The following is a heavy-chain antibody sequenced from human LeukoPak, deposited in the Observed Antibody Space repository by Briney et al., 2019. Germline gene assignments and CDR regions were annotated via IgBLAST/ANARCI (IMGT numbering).Heavy chain of an antibody. CDR1: GGSISSGSYY. Sequence: PSETLSLTCTVSGGSISSGSYYWSWIRQPAGKGLEWIGRIYTSGGSNYNPSLKSRVTISVDTSKNQFSLKLSSVTAADTAVYYCARVRGTWTTVTLIDYWGQGTLVTVSS. CDR2: IYTSGGS. CDR3: ARVRGTWTTVTLIDY. D-gene: IGHD4-17*01. J-gene: IGHJ4*02. V-gene: IGHV4-61*02.